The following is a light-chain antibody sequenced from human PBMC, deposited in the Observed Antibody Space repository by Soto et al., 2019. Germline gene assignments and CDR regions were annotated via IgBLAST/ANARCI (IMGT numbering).Light chain of an antibody. CDR3: QRCNEWSA. CDR2: GAS. J-gene: IGKJ5*01. Sequence: EIVMTQSPDTLSVSPGERATLSCRASQSVSDNLAWYQQKPGQPPRLLIYGASTRATGVPSRFSGSVSGRDFTLSISSLQAEDFAVYYCQRCNEWSAFGQGTRLEIK. V-gene: IGKV3-15*01. CDR1: QSVSDN.